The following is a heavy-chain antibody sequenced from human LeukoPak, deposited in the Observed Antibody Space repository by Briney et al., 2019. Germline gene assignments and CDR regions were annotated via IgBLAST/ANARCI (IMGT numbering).Heavy chain of an antibody. J-gene: IGHJ4*02. V-gene: IGHV3-30*18. CDR3: AKSPSQATVTTVYRY. CDR2: ISSDGSNK. Sequence: GGSLRLSCAASGFTFDDYAMHWVRQAPGKGLEWVAVISSDGSNKYYADSVKGRFTISRDNSKNTLYLQMNSLRAEDTAVYYCAKSPSQATVTTVYRYWGQGTLVTVSS. CDR1: GFTFDDYA. D-gene: IGHD4-11*01.